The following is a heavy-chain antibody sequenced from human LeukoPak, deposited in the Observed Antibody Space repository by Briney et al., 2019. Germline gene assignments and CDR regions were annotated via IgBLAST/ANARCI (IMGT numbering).Heavy chain of an antibody. V-gene: IGHV3-21*01. Sequence: GGSLRLSCATSGFTFSRYIMHWVRQAPGKGLEWVSSISTTSTYIYYAESVKGRFTISRDNAKNSLYLQMNSLRAEDTAVYYCARVRGYYYFDYWGQGTLVTVSS. CDR1: GFTFSRYI. CDR2: ISTTSTYI. CDR3: ARVRGYYYFDY. J-gene: IGHJ4*02. D-gene: IGHD1-26*01.